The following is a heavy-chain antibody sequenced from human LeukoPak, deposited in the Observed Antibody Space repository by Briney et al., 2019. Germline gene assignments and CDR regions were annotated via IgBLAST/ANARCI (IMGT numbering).Heavy chain of an antibody. J-gene: IGHJ4*02. CDR3: ARRLTTATFHY. CDR2: IYPGCSDT. CDR1: GYSFNNYW. Sequence: EALKISWEGSGYSFNNYWIVWVREMPGEGLEVVWIIYPGCSDTRYSPSFQGLVTISVDKSISTAYLQWSSLKASDTVMYYCARRLTTATFHYWGQGTLVTVSS. D-gene: IGHD4-11*01. V-gene: IGHV5-51*01.